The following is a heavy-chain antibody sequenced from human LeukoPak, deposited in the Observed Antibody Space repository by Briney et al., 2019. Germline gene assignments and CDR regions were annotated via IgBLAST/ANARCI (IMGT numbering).Heavy chain of an antibody. Sequence: GGSLRLSCAASGFTFDDYAMHWVRQAPGKGLEWVSGISWNSGSIGYADSVKGRFTIPRDNAKNSLYLQMNSLRAEDTALYYCARGRASSYGYFDYWGQGTLVTVSS. CDR3: ARGRASSYGYFDY. CDR1: GFTFDDYA. D-gene: IGHD5-18*01. J-gene: IGHJ4*02. CDR2: ISWNSGSI. V-gene: IGHV3-9*01.